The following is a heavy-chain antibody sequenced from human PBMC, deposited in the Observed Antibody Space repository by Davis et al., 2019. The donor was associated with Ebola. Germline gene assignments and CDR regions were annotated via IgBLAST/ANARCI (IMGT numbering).Heavy chain of an antibody. V-gene: IGHV4-31*02. CDR2: IYYSGST. CDR3: ARVIGSTTGWFDP. Sequence: MPSETLSLTCAVSGGSISSGGYYWSWIRQHPGKGLEWIGYIYYSGSTNYNPSLKSRVTISVDTSKNQFSLKLSSVTAADTAVYYCARVIGSTTGWFDPWGQGALVTVSS. CDR1: GGSISSGGYY. J-gene: IGHJ5*02. D-gene: IGHD4-17*01.